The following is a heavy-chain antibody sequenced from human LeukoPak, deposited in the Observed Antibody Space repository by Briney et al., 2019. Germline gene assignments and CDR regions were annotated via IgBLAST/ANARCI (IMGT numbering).Heavy chain of an antibody. J-gene: IGHJ4*02. V-gene: IGHV4-59*01. CDR2: IYYSGNT. CDR3: ARGPTRYYFDY. CDR1: GGSTTNYY. Sequence: SETLSLTCTVSGGSTTNYYGSWIRQPPGKGLEWIGYIYYSGNTNCNPSLKSRVAISVDTSNNQFSLNLSSVTAADTAVYYCARGPTRYYFDYCGQGTLVTVSS.